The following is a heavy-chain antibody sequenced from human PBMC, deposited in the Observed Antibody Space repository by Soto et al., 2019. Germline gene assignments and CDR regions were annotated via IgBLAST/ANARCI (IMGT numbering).Heavy chain of an antibody. Sequence: QVQLVQSGAEVKKPGASVKVSCKASGYTFASYAMHWVRQAPGQRLEWMGWINAGNGNTKYSQKFQGRVTITRDTSASTAYMELSSLRSEDTAVYYCASSPGYSGSYYSDYWGQGTLVTVSS. CDR1: GYTFASYA. CDR2: INAGNGNT. V-gene: IGHV1-3*01. J-gene: IGHJ4*02. CDR3: ASSPGYSGSYYSDY. D-gene: IGHD1-26*01.